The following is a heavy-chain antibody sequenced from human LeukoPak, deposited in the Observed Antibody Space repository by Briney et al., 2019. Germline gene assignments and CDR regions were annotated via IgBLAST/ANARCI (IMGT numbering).Heavy chain of an antibody. J-gene: IGHJ4*02. CDR3: ARAPPGYCSGGSCYPFDY. CDR1: GFTVSSTY. Sequence: PGGSLRLSCAASGFTVSSTYMTWVRQAPGKGLEWVSLIYSGGTTYHADSVKGRFTISRDNSKNTLYLQVNSLRVEDTAVYYCARAPPGYCSGGSCYPFDYWGQGTLVTVSS. CDR2: IYSGGTT. V-gene: IGHV3-66*02. D-gene: IGHD2-15*01.